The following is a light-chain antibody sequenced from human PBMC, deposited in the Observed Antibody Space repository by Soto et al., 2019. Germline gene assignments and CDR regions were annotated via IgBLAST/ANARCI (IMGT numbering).Light chain of an antibody. V-gene: IGKV3-20*01. CDR3: QQYGGSPRT. Sequence: DIVLTQSPGTLSLSPGERATLPCRASQSVGSIYLAWYQQKPGQAPRLLIHGASNRASGIPDRFSGSGSGTDFTLTISRLEPEDFAVYYCQQYGGSPRTVGQGTRLEIK. CDR2: GAS. CDR1: QSVGSIY. J-gene: IGKJ5*01.